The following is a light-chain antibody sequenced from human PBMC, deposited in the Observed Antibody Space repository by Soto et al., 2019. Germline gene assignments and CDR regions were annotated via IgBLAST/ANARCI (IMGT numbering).Light chain of an antibody. J-gene: IGKJ1*01. Sequence: SGTLPLSPGERDTLACTASQSVSSSYLAWYQRKNGQTPRXXIYDASNRAAGVPARFSGSGSGTDLTLTISRLEPEDCAVDVCQQRGGWPRTFFQGTKVDNK. V-gene: IGKV3D-20*02. CDR1: QSVSSSY. CDR2: DAS. CDR3: QQRGGWPRT.